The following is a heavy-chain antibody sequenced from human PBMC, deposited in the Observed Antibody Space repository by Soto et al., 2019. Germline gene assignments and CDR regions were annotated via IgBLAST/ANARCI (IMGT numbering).Heavy chain of an antibody. CDR3: ARYYCSGGSCHFDY. CDR2: IYYSGST. V-gene: IGHV4-59*01. D-gene: IGHD2-15*01. CDR1: GGSISSYY. Sequence: SETLSLTCTVSGGSISSYYWSWIRQPPGKGLEWIGYIYYSGSTNYNPSLKSRVTISVDTSKNQFSLKLSSVTAADTAVYYCARYYCSGGSCHFDYWGQGTLVTVPQ. J-gene: IGHJ4*02.